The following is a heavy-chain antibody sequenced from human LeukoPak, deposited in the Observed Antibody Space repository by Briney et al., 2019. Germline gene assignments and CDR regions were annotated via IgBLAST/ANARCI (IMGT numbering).Heavy chain of an antibody. CDR2: ISSSSSHI. J-gene: IGHJ4*02. CDR1: GFTFSSYS. Sequence: GGSLRLSCAASGFTFSSYSMNWVRQAPGKGLEWVSSISSSSSHIYYADSVKGRFTISRDNAKNSLYLQMNSLRAEDTAVYYCARSSGKQWLLRLWGQGTLVTVSS. D-gene: IGHD6-19*01. CDR3: ARSSGKQWLLRL. V-gene: IGHV3-21*01.